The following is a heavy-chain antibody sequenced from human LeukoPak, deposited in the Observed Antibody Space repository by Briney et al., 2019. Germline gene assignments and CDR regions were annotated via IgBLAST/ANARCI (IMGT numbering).Heavy chain of an antibody. D-gene: IGHD1-26*01. J-gene: IGHJ4*02. Sequence: GRSLRLSCAASGFTFSSYAMSWVRQAPGKGLEWVSGISGSGDSTYYADSVKGRFTISRDNSKNTLYLQMNSLRAEDTAVYYCAKEARGATIFDYWGQGTLVTVSS. CDR2: ISGSGDST. V-gene: IGHV3-23*01. CDR3: AKEARGATIFDY. CDR1: GFTFSSYA.